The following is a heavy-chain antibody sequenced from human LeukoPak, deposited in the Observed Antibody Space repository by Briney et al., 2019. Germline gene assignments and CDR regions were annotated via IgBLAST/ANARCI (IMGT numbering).Heavy chain of an antibody. CDR3: ARAESSGYLFDY. Sequence: ASVKVSCKASGYTFTGYYMHWVRQAPGQGLEWMGRINPNSGGANYAQKFQGRVTMTRDTSISTAYMELSRLRSDDTAVYYCARAESSGYLFDYWGQGTLVTVSS. D-gene: IGHD3-22*01. CDR2: INPNSGGA. J-gene: IGHJ4*02. V-gene: IGHV1-2*06. CDR1: GYTFTGYY.